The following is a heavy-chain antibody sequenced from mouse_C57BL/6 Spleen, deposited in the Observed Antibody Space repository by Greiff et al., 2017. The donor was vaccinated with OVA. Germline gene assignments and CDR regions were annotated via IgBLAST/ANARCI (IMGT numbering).Heavy chain of an antibody. J-gene: IGHJ1*03. D-gene: IGHD1-1*01. CDR1: GYTFTSYW. V-gene: IGHV1-64*01. Sequence: QVQLQQPGAELVKPGASVKLSCKASGYTFTSYWMHWVKQRPGQGLEWIGMIHPNSGSTNYNEKFKSKATLTVDKSSSTAYMQLSSLTSEDSAVYYCAPVHYYGSSYWYFDVWGTGTTVTVSS. CDR3: APVHYYGSSYWYFDV. CDR2: IHPNSGST.